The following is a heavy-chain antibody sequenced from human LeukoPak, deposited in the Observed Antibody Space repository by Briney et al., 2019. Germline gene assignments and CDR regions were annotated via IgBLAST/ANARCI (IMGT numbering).Heavy chain of an antibody. CDR3: AHKDGSNHFDY. Sequence: SGPTLVNPTQTLTLTCTFSGFSLSTSGVGVGWIRQPPGKALEWLALISWNDDKRYSPSLRSRLTITRDTSKNQVVLTMTNVDPLDTATYFCAHKDGSNHFDYWGQGTLVTVSS. D-gene: IGHD5-24*01. J-gene: IGHJ4*02. V-gene: IGHV2-5*01. CDR2: ISWNDDK. CDR1: GFSLSTSGVG.